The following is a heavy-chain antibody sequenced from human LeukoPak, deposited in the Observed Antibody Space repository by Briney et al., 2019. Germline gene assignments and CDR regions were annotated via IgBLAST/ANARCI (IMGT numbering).Heavy chain of an antibody. D-gene: IGHD2-2*01. CDR1: GGSISSSSHC. J-gene: IGHJ6*02. CDR3: ARHDCITTTCYYFYGMDV. V-gene: IGHV4-39*01. Sequence: SDTLSLTCTVSGGSISSSSHCWGWIRQPPGKGPEWIGSIYYSGSTYYNPSLKSRVTISVDTSKNQFSLKLSSVTATDTAVYYCARHDCITTTCYYFYGMDVWGQGTTVTVSS. CDR2: IYYSGST.